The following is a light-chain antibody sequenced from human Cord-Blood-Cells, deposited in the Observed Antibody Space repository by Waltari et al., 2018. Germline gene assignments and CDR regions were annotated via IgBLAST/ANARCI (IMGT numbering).Light chain of an antibody. CDR1: QSVSSN. Sequence: EIVMTQSPATLSVSPGERATLSCRASQSVSSNLAWYQQKPGQAPRFLSYGASTRATGIPARFSGSGSGTEFTLTISSLQSEDFAVYYCQQYNNWPYTFGQGTKLEIK. V-gene: IGKV3-15*01. CDR2: GAS. CDR3: QQYNNWPYT. J-gene: IGKJ2*01.